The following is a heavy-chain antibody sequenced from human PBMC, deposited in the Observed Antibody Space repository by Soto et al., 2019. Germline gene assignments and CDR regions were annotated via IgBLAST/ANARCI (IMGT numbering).Heavy chain of an antibody. V-gene: IGHV1-46*04. D-gene: IGHD3-10*01. CDR3: VRVYGSGSSGRFDY. Sequence: ASVKVSCKASGYTFTSWYIHLVRQAPGQGLEWMGRIYPTDGSTAYAQKLQGRVTMTRDTSTSIVYMELSSLRSEDTAVYYCVRVYGSGSSGRFDYWGQGSPVNVSS. CDR2: IYPTDGST. CDR1: GYTFTSWY. J-gene: IGHJ4*02.